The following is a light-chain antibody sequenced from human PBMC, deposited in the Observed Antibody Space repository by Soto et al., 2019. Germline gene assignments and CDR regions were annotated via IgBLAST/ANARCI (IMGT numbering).Light chain of an antibody. J-gene: IGKJ1*01. CDR3: QQYNAYPWT. V-gene: IGKV1-5*03. Sequence: DIQMTQSPSTLSASVGDRVTITCRASQSISSWLAWYQQKPGKAPKLLIYQASSLESEVPSRFSGSGSGTEFTLIISSLHPDDFATYYCQQYNAYPWTFGQGTKV. CDR2: QAS. CDR1: QSISSW.